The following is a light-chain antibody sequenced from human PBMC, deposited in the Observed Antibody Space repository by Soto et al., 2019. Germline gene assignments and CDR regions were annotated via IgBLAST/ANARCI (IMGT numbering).Light chain of an antibody. CDR3: SSYTISITYV. Sequence: HSVLTQPASVSGSPGQSITISCTGTSSDDGVYNYVSWYQQHPGKDPKLMIYEVSNRPSGVSNRFSGSKSGNTASLTISGLQAEDESDYYCSSYTISITYVFGTGTKV. J-gene: IGLJ1*01. CDR2: EVS. V-gene: IGLV2-14*01. CDR1: SSDDGVYNY.